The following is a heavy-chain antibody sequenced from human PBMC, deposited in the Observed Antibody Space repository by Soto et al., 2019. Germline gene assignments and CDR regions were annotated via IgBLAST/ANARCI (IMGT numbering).Heavy chain of an antibody. J-gene: IGHJ5*01. CDR3: AKDLPGELLPTCFDS. CDR2: ISAYNGNT. Sequence: ASVKVSCKASGYTFTSYGISWVRQAPGQGLEWMGWISAYNGNTNYAQKLQGRVTMTTDTSTSTAYMELRSLRAEDTAVYYCAKDLPGELLPTCFDSWGQGTLVTAPQ. V-gene: IGHV1-18*01. CDR1: GYTFTSYG. D-gene: IGHD3-10*01.